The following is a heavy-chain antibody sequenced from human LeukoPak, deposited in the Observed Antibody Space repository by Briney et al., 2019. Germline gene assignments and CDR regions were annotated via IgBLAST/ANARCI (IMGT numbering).Heavy chain of an antibody. D-gene: IGHD3-22*01. CDR1: GFTFSSYS. CDR2: ISSSSSYI. J-gene: IGHJ4*02. CDR3: ARESGDVTMIVVSEGYFDY. V-gene: IGHV3-21*01. Sequence: GGSPRLSCAASGFTFSSYSMNWVRQAPGKGLEWVSSISSSSSYIYCADSVKGRFTISRDNAKSSLYLQMNSLRAEDTAVYYCARESGDVTMIVVSEGYFDYWGQGTLVTVSS.